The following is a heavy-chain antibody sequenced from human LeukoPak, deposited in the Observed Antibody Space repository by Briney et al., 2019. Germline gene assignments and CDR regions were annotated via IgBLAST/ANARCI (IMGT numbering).Heavy chain of an antibody. CDR1: GCXFTSYW. CDR3: LLEYSSSYGMHV. CDR2: IYPGDCDT. J-gene: IGHJ6*02. V-gene: IGHV5-51*01. Sequence: GEALKISSNGAGCXFTSYWIWWGRRKPGKGGEWMGIIYPGDCDTRYSTSFQRQVTISPDKSISTAYLQWSSLKASDTAMYYCLLEYSSSYGMHVWGQGTTVTVSS. D-gene: IGHD6-6*01.